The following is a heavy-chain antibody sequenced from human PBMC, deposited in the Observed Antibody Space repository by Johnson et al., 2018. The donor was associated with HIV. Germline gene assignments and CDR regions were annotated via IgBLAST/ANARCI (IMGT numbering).Heavy chain of an antibody. CDR1: GFTFRSYW. J-gene: IGHJ3*01. D-gene: IGHD6-13*01. V-gene: IGHV3-7*05. Sequence: VQLVESGGGLVQPGGSLRLSCAASGFTFRSYWMSWVRQVPGTGLEWVANIKQDGSEKYYVDSVKGRFTISRDNGKNSLYLQMNSLRAEDTAVYYCARDDSGYFSSWYIAVEPCDPFDGWGQGTTVTVSS. CDR2: IKQDGSEK. CDR3: ARDDSGYFSSWYIAVEPCDPFDG.